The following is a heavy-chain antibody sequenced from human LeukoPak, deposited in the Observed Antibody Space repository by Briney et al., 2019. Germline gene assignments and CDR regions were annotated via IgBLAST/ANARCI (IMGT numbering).Heavy chain of an antibody. D-gene: IGHD2-15*01. CDR2: INPNSGGT. Sequence: ASLKVSCKASRYTFTGYYMHWVRQAPGQGLEWMGRINPNSGGTNYAQKFQGRVTMTRDTSISTAYMELSRLRSDDTGVCYCAREENCSGGSCYYYWGQGTLVTVSS. V-gene: IGHV1-2*05. J-gene: IGHJ4*02. CDR3: AREENCSGGSCYYY. CDR1: RYTFTGYY.